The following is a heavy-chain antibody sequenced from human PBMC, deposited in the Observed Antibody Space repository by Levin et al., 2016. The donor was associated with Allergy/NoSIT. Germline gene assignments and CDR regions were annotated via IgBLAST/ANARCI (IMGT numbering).Heavy chain of an antibody. CDR1: GFTVSSNY. CDR3: ARDQVGWFDP. D-gene: IGHD1-26*01. Sequence: LSLTCAASGFTVSSNYMSWVRQAPGKGLEWVSVIYSGGSTYYADSVKGRFTISRDNSKNTLFLQMNSLRAEDTAVYYCARDQVGWFDPWGQGTLVTVSS. J-gene: IGHJ5*02. CDR2: IYSGGST. V-gene: IGHV3-66*01.